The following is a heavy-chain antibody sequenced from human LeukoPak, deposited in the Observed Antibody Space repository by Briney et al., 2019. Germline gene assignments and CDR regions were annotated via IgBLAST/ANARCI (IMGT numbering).Heavy chain of an antibody. V-gene: IGHV1-2*02. CDR2: IDPNSGVT. Sequence: ASVNVSCKTSGYTFTAYHTHWVRQAPGQGLEWMGWIDPNSGVTNYAQRFQGRVTMTRDASISSAYMELSRLRSDDTAVYYCARVMPLYYFDSWGQGTLVTVSS. CDR3: ARVMPLYYFDS. D-gene: IGHD2-2*01. J-gene: IGHJ4*02. CDR1: GYTFTAYH.